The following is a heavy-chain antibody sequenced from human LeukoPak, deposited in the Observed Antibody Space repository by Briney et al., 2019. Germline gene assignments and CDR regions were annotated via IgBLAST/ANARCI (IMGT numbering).Heavy chain of an antibody. V-gene: IGHV1-18*01. CDR2: ISGYNGNT. J-gene: IGHJ4*02. Sequence: GESLKVSCKGSGYTFTNYGINWVRQAPGQGLEWMGWISGYNGNTHYAQKVQDRVTMTTDTATSTAYMELRSLRPDDTAVYYCARDYHDTSGPDGFWGQGTLVTVSS. CDR3: ARDYHDTSGPDGF. D-gene: IGHD3-22*01. CDR1: GYTFTNYG.